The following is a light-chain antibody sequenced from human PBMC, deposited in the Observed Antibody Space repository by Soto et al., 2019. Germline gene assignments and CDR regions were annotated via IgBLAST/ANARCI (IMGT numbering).Light chain of an antibody. CDR3: QQYNSWPPVT. V-gene: IGKV3-15*01. CDR2: GAS. CDR1: QSVNRY. Sequence: EIVMTQSPATLSVSPGERATLSCRPSQSVNRYLAWYQQKPGQAPRLLIHGASTRATGIPDRFSGSGSGTEFTLTISSLQPKDFGIYYCQQYNSWPPVTFGQGTRREI. J-gene: IGKJ5*01.